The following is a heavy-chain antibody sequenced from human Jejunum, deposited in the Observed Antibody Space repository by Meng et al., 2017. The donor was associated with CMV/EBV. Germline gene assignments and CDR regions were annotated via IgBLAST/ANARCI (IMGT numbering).Heavy chain of an antibody. CDR3: VREDPLPPQYFDL. J-gene: IGHJ4*02. CDR1: GFPFSSIE. D-gene: IGHD2-2*01. V-gene: IGHV3-48*03. Sequence: SGFPFSSIEMPWIRQAPGKGLEFISFISIGGNAAYYAASVRGRFTISRDDAKSSVFLQMNSLRVEDTALYYCVREDPLPPQYFDLWGQGTLVTVSS. CDR2: ISIGGNAA.